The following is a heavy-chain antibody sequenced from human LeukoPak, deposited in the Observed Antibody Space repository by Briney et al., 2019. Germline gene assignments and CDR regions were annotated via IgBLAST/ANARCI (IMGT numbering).Heavy chain of an antibody. CDR3: ARAVSGWQAIDY. D-gene: IGHD6-19*01. Sequence: PGGSLRLSCAASGLTFSSSWMYWVGQAPGKGLGGVSDINSDGSNTRYADSVRGRFTISRDNAKEMVHLQMNSLRAEDTAVYYCARAVSGWQAIDYWGQGTLVTVSS. CDR1: GLTFSSSW. CDR2: INSDGSNT. V-gene: IGHV3-74*01. J-gene: IGHJ4*02.